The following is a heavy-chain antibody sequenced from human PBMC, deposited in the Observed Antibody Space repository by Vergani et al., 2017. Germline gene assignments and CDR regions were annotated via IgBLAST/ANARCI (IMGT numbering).Heavy chain of an antibody. V-gene: IGHV4-61*02. CDR3: TRHWAVVAANNWFDP. CDR2: IFSSGTT. Sequence: QVQLQESGPGLVKPSQTLSLSCTVSGGSVRTSIGYYWTWIRQPAGKTLEWIGEIFSSGTTNYNPSFKNRVTMSVDTSKNQFSLKLNSVTAADTAVYYCTRHWAVVAANNWFDPWGQGTLVTVSS. J-gene: IGHJ5*02. D-gene: IGHD2-15*01. CDR1: GGSVRTSIGYY.